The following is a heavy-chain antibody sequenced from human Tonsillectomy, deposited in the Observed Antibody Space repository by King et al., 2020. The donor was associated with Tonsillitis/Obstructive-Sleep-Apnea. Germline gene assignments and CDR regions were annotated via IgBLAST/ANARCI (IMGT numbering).Heavy chain of an antibody. D-gene: IGHD3-22*01. V-gene: IGHV3-43*02. Sequence: VQLVESGGGVVQPGGSLRLSCAASGFTFDDYAMHWVRQAPGKGLEWVSLISGDGVGTYYADSVKGRFTISRDNSKNSLYLHMNSLRTEDTALYYCARSSVFYPWGDYWGQGTLVTVSS. CDR2: ISGDGVGT. CDR1: GFTFDDYA. CDR3: ARSSVFYPWGDY. J-gene: IGHJ4*02.